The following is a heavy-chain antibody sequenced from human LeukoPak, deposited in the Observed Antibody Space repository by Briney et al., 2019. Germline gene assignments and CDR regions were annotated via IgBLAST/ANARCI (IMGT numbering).Heavy chain of an antibody. CDR2: IYTSGST. D-gene: IGHD3-10*01. J-gene: IGHJ4*02. CDR3: ARHKNWFGELFGGFDY. V-gene: IGHV4-59*10. Sequence: SETLSLTCAVYGGSFSGYYWSWIRQPAGKGLEWIGRIYTSGSTNYNPSLKSRVTISVDTSKNQFSLKLSSVTAADTAVYYCARHKNWFGELFGGFDYWGQGTLVTVSS. CDR1: GGSFSGYY.